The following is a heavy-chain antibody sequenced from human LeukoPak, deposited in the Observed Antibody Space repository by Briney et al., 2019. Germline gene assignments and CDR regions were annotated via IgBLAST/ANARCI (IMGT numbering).Heavy chain of an antibody. D-gene: IGHD3-10*01. CDR1: GYTFTSYD. J-gene: IGHJ6*03. CDR3: ASPSYYYGSGSYSYYYYMDV. CDR2: MNPNSGNT. Sequence: GASVKVSCKASGYTFTSYDINWVRQATGQGLEWMGWMNPNSGNTGYAQKFQGRVTITRNTSISAAYMELSSLRSEDTAVYYCASPSYYYGSGSYSYYYYMDVWGKGTTVTVSS. V-gene: IGHV1-8*03.